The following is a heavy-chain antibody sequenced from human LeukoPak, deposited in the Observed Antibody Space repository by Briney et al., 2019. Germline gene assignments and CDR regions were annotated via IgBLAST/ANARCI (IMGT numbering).Heavy chain of an antibody. Sequence: GGSLRLSCAASGFTFSSYWMSWVRQAPGKGLEWVANIKQDGSEKYYVDSVKGRFTISRDNAKNSLYLQMNSLRAEDTAVYYCARDHRGVYYYYYMDVWGKGTTVTVSS. CDR1: GFTFSSYW. J-gene: IGHJ6*03. D-gene: IGHD3-10*01. V-gene: IGHV3-7*01. CDR2: IKQDGSEK. CDR3: ARDHRGVYYYYYMDV.